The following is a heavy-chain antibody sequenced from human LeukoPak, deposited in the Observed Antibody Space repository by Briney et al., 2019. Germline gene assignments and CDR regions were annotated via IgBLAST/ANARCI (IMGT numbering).Heavy chain of an antibody. J-gene: IGHJ3*02. D-gene: IGHD3-22*01. CDR2: ISGSTGRT. Sequence: GGSLRLSCAASGFTFSTYAMSWVRQAPGKGLEWVSAISGSTGRTYYADSVKGRFTISRDNSKNTLYLQMNSLRAEDTALYYCARGLFLSGYLDAFDIWGQGTVVTVSS. CDR3: ARGLFLSGYLDAFDI. V-gene: IGHV3-23*01. CDR1: GFTFSTYA.